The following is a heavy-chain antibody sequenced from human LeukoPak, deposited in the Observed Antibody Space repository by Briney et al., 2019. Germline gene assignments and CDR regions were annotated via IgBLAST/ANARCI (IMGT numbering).Heavy chain of an antibody. CDR1: GFTVSSNY. CDR2: IYSGGST. V-gene: IGHV3-53*01. D-gene: IGHD1-26*01. CDR3: ASGAGVYSGSDYTFDY. J-gene: IGHJ4*02. Sequence: GGSLRLSCAASGFTVSSNYMSWVRQAPGKGLEWVSVIYSGGSTYYADSVKGRFTISRDNSKNTLCLQMNSLRAEDTAVYYCASGAGVYSGSDYTFDYWGQGTLVTVSS.